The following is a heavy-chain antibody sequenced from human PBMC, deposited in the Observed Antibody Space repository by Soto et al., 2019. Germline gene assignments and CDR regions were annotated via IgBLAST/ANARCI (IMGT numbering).Heavy chain of an antibody. V-gene: IGHV1-69*02. D-gene: IGHD3-16*02. J-gene: IGHJ6*03. Sequence: QVQLVQSGAEMKKPGSSVKVSCKASGGTFSSYTISWVRQAPGQGLEWMGRIIPILGIANYAQKFQGRVTITADKSTSTAYMELSSLRSEDTAVYYCARMYYDYIWGSYRYWLDYYYMDVWGKGTTVTVSS. CDR1: GGTFSSYT. CDR3: ARMYYDYIWGSYRYWLDYYYMDV. CDR2: IIPILGIA.